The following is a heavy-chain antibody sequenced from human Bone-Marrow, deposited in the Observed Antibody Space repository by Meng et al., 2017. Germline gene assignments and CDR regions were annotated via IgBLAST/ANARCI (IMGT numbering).Heavy chain of an antibody. Sequence: SETLSPTCTVSGGSISSSSYYWGWIRQPPGKGLEWIGSIYYSGSTYYNPSLKSRVTISVDTSKNQFSLKLSSVTAADTAVYYCARNSDRSTGNDYWGQGTLVTVSS. CDR1: GGSISSSSYY. CDR2: IYYSGST. J-gene: IGHJ4*02. V-gene: IGHV4-39*07. CDR3: ARNSDRSTGNDY. D-gene: IGHD1-14*01.